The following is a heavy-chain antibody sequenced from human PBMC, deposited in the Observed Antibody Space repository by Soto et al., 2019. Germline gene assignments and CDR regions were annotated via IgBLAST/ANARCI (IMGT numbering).Heavy chain of an antibody. CDR2: INAGNGNT. Sequence: ASVKVSCKASGYTFTSYAMHWVRQAPGQRLEWMGWINAGNGNTKYSQKFQGRVTITRDTSASTAYMELSSLRSEDTAVYYCARGPYSSSWYHYYYGMDVWGQGTTVTSP. D-gene: IGHD6-13*01. CDR3: ARGPYSSSWYHYYYGMDV. CDR1: GYTFTSYA. J-gene: IGHJ6*02. V-gene: IGHV1-3*01.